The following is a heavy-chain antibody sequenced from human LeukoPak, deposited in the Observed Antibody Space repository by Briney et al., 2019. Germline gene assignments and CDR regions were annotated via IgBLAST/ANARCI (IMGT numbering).Heavy chain of an antibody. Sequence: PSETLSLTCTVSGASISRDYWTWIRQPPGKGLEWIGYIYNGGSTTYSPSLNSRVTISLDTSNNQFSLKLSSVTAADTAVYYCASHDGSGPYNAFDIWGQGTMVTVSS. CDR3: ASHDGSGPYNAFDI. CDR1: GASISRDY. J-gene: IGHJ3*02. CDR2: IYNGGST. D-gene: IGHD3-22*01. V-gene: IGHV4-59*08.